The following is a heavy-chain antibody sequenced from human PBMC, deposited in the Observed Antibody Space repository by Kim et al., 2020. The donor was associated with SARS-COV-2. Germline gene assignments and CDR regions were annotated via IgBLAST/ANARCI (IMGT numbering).Heavy chain of an antibody. V-gene: IGHV3-23*01. Sequence: GGSLRLSCAASGFTFSSYAMSWVRQAPGKGLEWVSAISGSGGSTYYADSVKGRFTISRDNSKNTLYLQMNSLRAEDTAVYYCAKDPGMYYYDSSGYSYYFDYWGQGTLVTVSS. CDR1: GFTFSSYA. J-gene: IGHJ4*02. CDR2: ISGSGGST. D-gene: IGHD3-22*01. CDR3: AKDPGMYYYDSSGYSYYFDY.